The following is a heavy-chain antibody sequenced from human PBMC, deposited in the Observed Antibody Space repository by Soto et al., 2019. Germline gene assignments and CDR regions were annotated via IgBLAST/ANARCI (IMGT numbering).Heavy chain of an antibody. J-gene: IGHJ6*03. V-gene: IGHV4-39*01. CDR3: ASQVATIIPYYYYMDV. CDR2: IYYSGST. Sequence: SETLSLTCTVSGGSISSSSYYWGWIRQPPGKGLEWIGSIYYSGSTYYNPSLKSRVTISVDTSKNQFSLKLSSVTAADTAVYYCASQVATIIPYYYYMDVWGKGTTVTVS. CDR1: GGSISSSSYY. D-gene: IGHD5-12*01.